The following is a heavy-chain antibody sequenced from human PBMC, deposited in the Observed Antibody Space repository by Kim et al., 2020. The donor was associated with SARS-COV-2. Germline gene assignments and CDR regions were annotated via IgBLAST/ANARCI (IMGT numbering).Heavy chain of an antibody. CDR2: IFHTGNT. D-gene: IGHD3-10*01. CDR1: GGSIRNSY. J-gene: IGHJ6*02. V-gene: IGHV4-59*08. CDR3: ARQGAYCNSETCYV. Sequence: SETLSLTCSVSGGSIRNSYWSWIRQPPGNGLERIGYIFHTGNTLYCPSLKSRVPISISTSKKQISLKLTFVSAADTAADDCARQGAYCNSETCYVCG.